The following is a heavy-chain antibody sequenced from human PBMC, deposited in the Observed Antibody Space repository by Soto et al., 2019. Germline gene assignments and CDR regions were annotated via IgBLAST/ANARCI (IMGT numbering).Heavy chain of an antibody. CDR1: GFTFSRYA. J-gene: IGHJ4*02. CDR2: VSDSGGST. CDR3: ATRAVAHTTPYFDY. Sequence: EVQLLESGGGLVQRGASLRLSCAASGFTFSRYAMYWVRQAPGKGLEWVSTVSDSGGSTYYADSVKGRFTISRDNSKNTLYLQFNSLRAEDTAVYYCATRAVAHTTPYFDYWGQGTLVTVSS. D-gene: IGHD6-19*01. V-gene: IGHV3-23*01.